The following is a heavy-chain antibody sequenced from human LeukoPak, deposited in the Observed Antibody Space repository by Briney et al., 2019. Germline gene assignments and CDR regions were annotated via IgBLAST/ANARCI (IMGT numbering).Heavy chain of an antibody. CDR3: AKDHYSNYGYFDY. V-gene: IGHV3-23*01. J-gene: IGHJ4*02. Sequence: GGSLRLSCAASGFTFSNYAMSWVRQAPGKGLEWVSGISSSGGSTYSAGSVKGRSTISRDNAKSTLYVQMNSLRAEDTAVYYCAKDHYSNYGYFDYWGQGTLVTVSS. CDR2: ISSSGGST. CDR1: GFTFSNYA. D-gene: IGHD4-11*01.